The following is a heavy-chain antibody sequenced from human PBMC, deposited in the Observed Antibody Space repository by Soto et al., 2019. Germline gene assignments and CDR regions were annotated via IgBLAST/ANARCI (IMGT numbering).Heavy chain of an antibody. CDR2: IVVGSGNT. CDR3: ARALRSIGDLLSHHRPPDY. CDR1: GFTFTSSA. J-gene: IGHJ4*02. D-gene: IGHD3-10*01. Sequence: SVKVSCKASGFTFTSSAVQWVRQARGQRLEWIGWIVVGSGNTNYAQKFQERVTITRDMSTSTAYMELSSLRSDDTAVYYCARALRSIGDLLSHHRPPDYRGQG. V-gene: IGHV1-58*01.